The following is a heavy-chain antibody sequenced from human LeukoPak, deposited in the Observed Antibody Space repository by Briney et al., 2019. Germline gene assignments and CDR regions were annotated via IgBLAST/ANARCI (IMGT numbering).Heavy chain of an antibody. V-gene: IGHV4-34*01. Sequence: SETLTLTCAVYGGSFSGYYWSWIRQPPGKGLEWIGEINHSGSTNYNPSLKSRVTISVDTSKNQFSLKLSSVTAADTAVYYCARGLEDCSGGSCYFSPFDYWGQGTLVTVSS. CDR3: ARGLEDCSGGSCYFSPFDY. CDR2: INHSGST. D-gene: IGHD2-15*01. J-gene: IGHJ4*02. CDR1: GGSFSGYY.